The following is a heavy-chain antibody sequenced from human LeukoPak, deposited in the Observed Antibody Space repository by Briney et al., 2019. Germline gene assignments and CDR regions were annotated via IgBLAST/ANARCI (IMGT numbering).Heavy chain of an antibody. V-gene: IGHV3-30-3*01. J-gene: IGHJ6*02. CDR1: GFTFSSYA. Sequence: GGSLRLSCAASGFTFSSYAMHWVRQAPGKGLEWVAVISYDGSNKYYADSVKGRFTISRDNSKNTLYLQMNSLRAEDTAVYYCARTGGLLHTISRNYYYGMDVWGQGTTVTVSS. CDR3: ARTGGLLHTISRNYYYGMDV. CDR2: ISYDGSNK. D-gene: IGHD3-10*01.